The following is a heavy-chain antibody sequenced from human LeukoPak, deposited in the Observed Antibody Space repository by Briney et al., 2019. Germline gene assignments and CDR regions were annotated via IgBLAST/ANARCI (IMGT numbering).Heavy chain of an antibody. J-gene: IGHJ4*02. CDR2: ITNSGGGT. V-gene: IGHV3-23*01. D-gene: IGHD1-26*01. CDR3: VKFVGAKGY. CDR1: GFTCSSYA. Sequence: GGSLRLSCEASGFTCSSYAMTWVRQAPGKGLEWVSAITNSGGGTYYADSVKGRFTISRDNSKNTLYLQMNSLKAEDTAVYYCVKFVGAKGYWGQGTLVTVSS.